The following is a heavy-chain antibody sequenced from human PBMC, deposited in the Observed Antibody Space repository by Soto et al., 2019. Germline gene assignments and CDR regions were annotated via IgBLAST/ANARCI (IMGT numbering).Heavy chain of an antibody. Sequence: QLVESGGGLAHPGRSLRLSCSASGFTFDDYGVHWVRQAPGKGLEWVSGISWNSGSIKYADSVKGRFTISRDNAKKTLLRQMNTLKSKDTDLSICANKTTTKGVFYYGYGVDVWGQGT. J-gene: IGHJ6*02. CDR3: ANKTTTKGVFYYGYGVDV. V-gene: IGHV3-9*01. D-gene: IGHD1-26*01. CDR2: ISWNSGSI. CDR1: GFTFDDYG.